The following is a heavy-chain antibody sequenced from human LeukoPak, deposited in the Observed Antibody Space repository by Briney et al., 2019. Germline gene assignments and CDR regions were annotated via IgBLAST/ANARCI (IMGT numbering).Heavy chain of an antibody. Sequence: PSETLSLTCTVSGGSISSYYWSWIRQPPGKGLEWIGYIYYSGSTNYNPSLKSRVTISVDTSKNQFSLKLSSVTAADTAVYYCARRAAYSNWFDPWGQGALVTVSS. CDR3: ARRAAYSNWFDP. D-gene: IGHD4-11*01. CDR1: GGSISSYY. V-gene: IGHV4-59*01. J-gene: IGHJ5*02. CDR2: IYYSGST.